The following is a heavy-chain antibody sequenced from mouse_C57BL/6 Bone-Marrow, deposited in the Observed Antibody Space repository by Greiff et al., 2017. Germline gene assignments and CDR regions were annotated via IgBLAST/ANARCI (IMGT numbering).Heavy chain of an antibody. V-gene: IGHV7-3*01. Sequence: EVQLVESGGGLVQPGGSLSLSCAASGFTFTDYYMSWVRQPPGKALEWLGFIRNKANGYTTEYSASVKGRFTISRDNSQSILYLHMNALRAVDSATYYCARSPITTVVGNYAMDYWGQGTSVTVSS. CDR1: GFTFTDYY. J-gene: IGHJ4*01. CDR3: ARSPITTVVGNYAMDY. CDR2: IRNKANGYTT. D-gene: IGHD1-1*01.